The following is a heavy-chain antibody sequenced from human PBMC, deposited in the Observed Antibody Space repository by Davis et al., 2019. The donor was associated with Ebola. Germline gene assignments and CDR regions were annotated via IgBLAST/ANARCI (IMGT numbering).Heavy chain of an antibody. CDR1: GYTFTSYA. Sequence: AASVKVSCKASGYTFTSYAMHWVRQAPGQRLEWMGWISTYNGNTNYAQKLQGRVTMTTDTSTSTVYMELRSLRSDDTAVYYCARDVGLGYCSGGSCYRYYYYGMDVWGKGTTVTVSS. CDR3: ARDVGLGYCSGGSCYRYYYYGMDV. V-gene: IGHV1-18*01. J-gene: IGHJ6*04. D-gene: IGHD2-15*01. CDR2: ISTYNGNT.